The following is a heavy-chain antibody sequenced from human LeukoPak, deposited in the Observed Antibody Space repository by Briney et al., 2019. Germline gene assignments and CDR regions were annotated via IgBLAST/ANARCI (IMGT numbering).Heavy chain of an antibody. CDR3: TRWLQWASAFDI. CDR2: SRNKANSYIT. Sequence: QPGGSLRLSCAASGFIFNDHYMDWVRQAPGKGLEWVGRSRNKANSYITEYAASVKGRFTISRDDSKNSLYLQMNSLKTEDTAVYYCTRWLQWASAFDIWGQGTMVTVSS. CDR1: GFIFNDHY. D-gene: IGHD5-24*01. V-gene: IGHV3-72*01. J-gene: IGHJ3*02.